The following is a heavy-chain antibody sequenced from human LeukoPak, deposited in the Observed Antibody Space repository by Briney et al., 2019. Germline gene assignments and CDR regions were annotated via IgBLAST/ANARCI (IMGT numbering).Heavy chain of an antibody. CDR1: GYTLTELY. D-gene: IGHD4-23*01. Sequence: GASVKVSCKVSGYTLTELYMHWVRQAPGKGLEWMGGFDPEDGETIYAQKFQGRVTMTEDTHTDTAYMELSSLSSEDTAVYYCATTPPVADYYCSMDVCGKGTTITVS. CDR2: FDPEDGET. J-gene: IGHJ6*03. CDR3: ATTPPVADYYCSMDV. V-gene: IGHV1-24*01.